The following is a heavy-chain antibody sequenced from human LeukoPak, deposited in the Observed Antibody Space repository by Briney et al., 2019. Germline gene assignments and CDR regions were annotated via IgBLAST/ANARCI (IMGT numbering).Heavy chain of an antibody. J-gene: IGHJ2*01. Sequence: ASVKVSCKASGYTFTSYYMHWVRQAPGQGLEWMGIINPSGGSTSYAQKFQGGVTMTRDTSTSTVYMELSSLRSEDTAVYYCARDFTDILLPPIMGSRNWYFDLWGRGTLVTVSS. CDR3: ARDFTDILLPPIMGSRNWYFDL. V-gene: IGHV1-46*01. CDR2: INPSGGST. CDR1: GYTFTSYY. D-gene: IGHD2-8*01.